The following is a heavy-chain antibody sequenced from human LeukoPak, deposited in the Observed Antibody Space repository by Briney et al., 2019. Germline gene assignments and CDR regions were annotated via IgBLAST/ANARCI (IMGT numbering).Heavy chain of an antibody. V-gene: IGHV3-33*01. D-gene: IGHD3-10*01. CDR2: IWYDGSNK. J-gene: IGHJ4*02. CDR1: GFTFSTYG. Sequence: GGSLRLSCAASGFTFSTYGMHWVRQAPGKGLEWVAVIWYDGSNKYYADSVKGRFTISRDNSKNTPYLQMNSLRAEDTAVYYCARDRESYGSGFIWGQGTLVTVSS. CDR3: ARDRESYGSGFI.